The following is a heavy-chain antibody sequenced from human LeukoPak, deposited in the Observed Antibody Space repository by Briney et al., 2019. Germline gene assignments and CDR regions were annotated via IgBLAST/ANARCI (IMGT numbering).Heavy chain of an antibody. V-gene: IGHV3-30*18. Sequence: GGSLRLSCAASGFTFSSYGMHWVRQAPGKGLEWVAVISYDGSNKYYADSVKGRFTISRDNSKNTLYLQMNSLRAEDTAVCYCAKGLERLTYYYYGMDVWGKGTTVTVSS. D-gene: IGHD1-1*01. CDR2: ISYDGSNK. CDR3: AKGLERLTYYYYGMDV. J-gene: IGHJ6*04. CDR1: GFTFSSYG.